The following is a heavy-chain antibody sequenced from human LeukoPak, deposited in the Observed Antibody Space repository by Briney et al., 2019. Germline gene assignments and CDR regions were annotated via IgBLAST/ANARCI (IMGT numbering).Heavy chain of an antibody. CDR1: GFTFSSYG. D-gene: IGHD3-10*01. CDR3: AREVGYYGSGNYFDY. CDR2: IWYDGSNK. J-gene: IGHJ4*02. Sequence: PGGSLRLSCAASGFTFSSYGMHWVRQAPGKGLEWVAVIWYDGSNKYYADSVKGRFTISRDNSKNTLYLQMNSLRAEDTAVHYCAREVGYYGSGNYFDYWGQGTLVTVSS. V-gene: IGHV3-33*01.